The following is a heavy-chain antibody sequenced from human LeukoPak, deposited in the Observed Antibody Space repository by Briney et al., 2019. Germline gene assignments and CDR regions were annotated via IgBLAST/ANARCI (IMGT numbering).Heavy chain of an antibody. CDR1: GFGFTAAW. CDR2: IKSKGGGETT. Sequence: GSLGLSCAASGFGFTAAWMSWVRQAPGKGPEWVGRIKSKGGGETTDYAAPVKGRSTISRDDSKNTLYLQMDGLKTEDTAVYYCAWQTKFDFWRMDYWGLGTLVTVSS. V-gene: IGHV3-15*01. CDR3: AWQTKFDFWRMDY. J-gene: IGHJ4*02. D-gene: IGHD3-3*01.